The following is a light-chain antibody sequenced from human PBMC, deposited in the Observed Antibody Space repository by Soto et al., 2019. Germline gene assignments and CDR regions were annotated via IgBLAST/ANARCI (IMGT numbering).Light chain of an antibody. CDR2: AAS. CDR3: QQRYSSPPLT. CDR1: QSITSY. Sequence: DIQMTQSPSSLSASVGDSVTITCRASQSITSYLNWYHQKHGQAPKLLIYAASRLQSGVPSRVRGGGFRTEFTLNISSLQPDDFATYYCQQRYSSPPLTFGGGTRL. V-gene: IGKV1-39*01. J-gene: IGKJ4*01.